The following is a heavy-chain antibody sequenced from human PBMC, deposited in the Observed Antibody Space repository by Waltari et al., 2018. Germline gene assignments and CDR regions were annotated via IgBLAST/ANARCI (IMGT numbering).Heavy chain of an antibody. Sequence: QVQLQESGPGLVKPSETLSLTCAVSGYSISSGYYWGWIRQPPGKGLEWIGSIYHSGSTYYNPSLKSRVTISVDTSKIQFSLKLSTVTAADTAVYYCATGFRLPHDYWGQGTLVTVSS. CDR3: ATGFRLPHDY. V-gene: IGHV4-38-2*01. D-gene: IGHD3-10*01. J-gene: IGHJ4*02. CDR2: IYHSGST. CDR1: GYSISSGYY.